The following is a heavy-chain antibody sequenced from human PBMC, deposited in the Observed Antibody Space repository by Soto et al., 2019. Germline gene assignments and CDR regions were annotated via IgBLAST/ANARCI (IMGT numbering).Heavy chain of an antibody. V-gene: IGHV1-58*01. CDR1: VITFTSSA. CDR2: IVVGSGNT. D-gene: IGHD3-16*02. CDR3: AAYYDYVWRSYPHEDV. Sequence: SGKVSCKASVITFTSSAVQWVRQARGQRLEWIGWIVVGSGNTNYAQKFQERVTITRDMSTSTAYMELSSLRSEETAVYYCAAYYDYVWRSYPHEDVWR. J-gene: IGHJ6*02.